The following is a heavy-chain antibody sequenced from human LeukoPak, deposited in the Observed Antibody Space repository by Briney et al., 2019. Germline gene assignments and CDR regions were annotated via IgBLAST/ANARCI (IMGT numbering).Heavy chain of an antibody. D-gene: IGHD6-19*01. Sequence: ASVKVSCKASGYTFTSYDINWVRQATGQGLEWMGWMNPNSGNTGYAQKFQGRVTMTRNTSISTAYMELSSLRSEDTAVYYCARDAVAGPAPDFDYWGQGTLVTASS. V-gene: IGHV1-8*01. CDR2: MNPNSGNT. CDR3: ARDAVAGPAPDFDY. CDR1: GYTFTSYD. J-gene: IGHJ4*02.